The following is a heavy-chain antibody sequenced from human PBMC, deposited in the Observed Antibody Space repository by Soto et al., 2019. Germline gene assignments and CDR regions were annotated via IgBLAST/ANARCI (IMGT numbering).Heavy chain of an antibody. J-gene: IGHJ3*02. CDR3: ARRPNGGLQRQNDAFDI. D-gene: IGHD5-18*01. CDR1: GGSISSSSYY. V-gene: IGHV4-39*01. Sequence: QLQLQESGPGLVKPSETLSLTCTVSGGSISSSSYYWGWIRQPPGKGLEWIGSIYYSGSTYYNPSLKSRGTISVDTSKNQFSLKLSSVTAADTAVYYCARRPNGGLQRQNDAFDIWGQGTMVTVSS. CDR2: IYYSGST.